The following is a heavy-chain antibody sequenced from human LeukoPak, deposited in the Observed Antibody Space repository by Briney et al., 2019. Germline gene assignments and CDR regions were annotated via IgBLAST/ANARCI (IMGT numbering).Heavy chain of an antibody. CDR1: GFTFSSYS. Sequence: GGSLRLSCEASGFTFSSYSMNWVRQAPGKGLEWVSYINSGGATIYYTDSVKGQFTISRDNAKNTLYLQMNSLRAEDTAVYYCARGTHGDYDYWGRGTLVTVSS. CDR2: INSGGATI. D-gene: IGHD4-17*01. J-gene: IGHJ4*02. V-gene: IGHV3-48*04. CDR3: ARGTHGDYDY.